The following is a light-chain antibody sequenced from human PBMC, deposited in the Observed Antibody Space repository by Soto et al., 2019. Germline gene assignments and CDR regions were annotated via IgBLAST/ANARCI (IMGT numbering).Light chain of an antibody. CDR2: VAS. CDR1: QSVSSSY. V-gene: IGKV3-20*01. CDR3: PQYGSSPT. J-gene: IGKJ4*01. Sequence: EIVLTQSPGTLSLSPGERATLSCRASQSVSSSYLAWYQQNTGQAPRLLIYVASSRATGIPDRFSGSGSGTDFTLTISSLEPEDVSVYYCPQYGSSPTFGGGTKVEIQ.